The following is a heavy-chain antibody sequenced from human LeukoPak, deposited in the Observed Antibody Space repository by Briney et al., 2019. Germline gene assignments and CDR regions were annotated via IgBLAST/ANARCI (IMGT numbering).Heavy chain of an antibody. D-gene: IGHD4-11*01. CDR3: ARDYIKPRWFDP. Sequence: SETLSLTCTVSGGSISSGSYYWGWFRQPPGKGLKWLGNMYYSGRTYYNPSLKRRVTISVDTPKNQFSLKLSSVTAADTAVYYCARDYIKPRWFDPWGQGTLVTVSS. J-gene: IGHJ5*02. CDR2: MYYSGRT. V-gene: IGHV4-39*02. CDR1: GGSISSGSYY.